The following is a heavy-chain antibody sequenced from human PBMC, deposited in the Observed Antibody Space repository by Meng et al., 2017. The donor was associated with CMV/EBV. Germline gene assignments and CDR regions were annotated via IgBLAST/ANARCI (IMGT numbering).Heavy chain of an antibody. CDR1: GFTFSSSW. Sequence: GESLKISCAASGFTFSSSWMHWVCQAPEKGLEWVADIKCDGSEKYYVDSVKGRLTISRDNAKNSLYLQVNSLRAEDTAVYYAARPPHSYHYGMDVWGQGTTVTVSS. D-gene: IGHD6-6*01. CDR2: IKCDGSEK. J-gene: IGHJ6*02. CDR3: ARPPHSYHYGMDV. V-gene: IGHV3-52*01.